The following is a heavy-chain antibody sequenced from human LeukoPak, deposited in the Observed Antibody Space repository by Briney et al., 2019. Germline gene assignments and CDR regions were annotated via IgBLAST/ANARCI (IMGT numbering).Heavy chain of an antibody. CDR1: GGSISSYY. Sequence: SETLSLTCTVSGGSISSYYWSWIRQPPGKGLEWIGYIYYNGGTNYNPSLKSRVTISIDTSKSQFSLKLSSVTAADTAVYYCARVGSGSFDYWGQGTLVTVSS. CDR3: ARVGSGSFDY. V-gene: IGHV4-59*01. CDR2: IYYNGGT. D-gene: IGHD6-19*01. J-gene: IGHJ4*02.